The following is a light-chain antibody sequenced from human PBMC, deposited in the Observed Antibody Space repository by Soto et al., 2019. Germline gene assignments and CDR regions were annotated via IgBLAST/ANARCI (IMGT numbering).Light chain of an antibody. Sequence: QSALTQSASVSGSPGQSITISCTGTSIDVGNYNYVSWYQQHPGEVPKLIIFNVNNRPSGVPDRFSGSRSGNTASLTVSGLQAEDEADYYCSSYAGSNNNYVFGTGTKVTV. CDR3: SSYAGSNNNYV. CDR1: SIDVGNYNY. J-gene: IGLJ1*01. V-gene: IGLV2-8*01. CDR2: NVN.